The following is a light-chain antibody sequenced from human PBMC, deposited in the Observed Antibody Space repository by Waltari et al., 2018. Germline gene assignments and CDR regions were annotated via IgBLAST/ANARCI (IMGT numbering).Light chain of an antibody. Sequence: DIQMTQSPSSLSASVGDRVIITCRASQSISGNLNWYQQKAGKPPKILIHDASTLQSCVPSKFSVRRSSTEYTLIISGLQVDDFATYYCQQDYTVPLAFGGGSKVE. CDR1: QSISGN. V-gene: IGKV1-39*01. CDR2: DAS. J-gene: IGKJ4*01. CDR3: QQDYTVPLA.